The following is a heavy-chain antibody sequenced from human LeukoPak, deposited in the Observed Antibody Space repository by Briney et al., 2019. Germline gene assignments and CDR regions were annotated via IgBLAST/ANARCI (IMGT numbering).Heavy chain of an antibody. D-gene: IGHD6-6*01. J-gene: IGHJ4*02. CDR3: ARAFSSFWPIDY. CDR2: ISGSGGST. CDR1: GFTFSDYY. Sequence: GGSLRLSCAASGFTFSDYYMSWVRQAPGKGLEWVSAISGSGGSTYYADSVKGRFTISRDNSKNTLYLQMNSLRAEDTALYYCARAFSSFWPIDYWGQGTLVTVSS. V-gene: IGHV3-23*01.